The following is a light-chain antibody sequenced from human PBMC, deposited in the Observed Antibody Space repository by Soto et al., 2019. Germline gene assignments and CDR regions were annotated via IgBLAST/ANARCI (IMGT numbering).Light chain of an antibody. CDR2: DAS. J-gene: IGKJ5*01. Sequence: DIQMTQSPSTLSASVGDRLTVTCRASQSISSRLAWYQQKPGKAPNLLIYDASTLESGVPSRFSGSGSGTEFTLTINNLQPDDIATYYCQQCNSYSITFGQGTRLEIK. V-gene: IGKV1-5*01. CDR3: QQCNSYSIT. CDR1: QSISSR.